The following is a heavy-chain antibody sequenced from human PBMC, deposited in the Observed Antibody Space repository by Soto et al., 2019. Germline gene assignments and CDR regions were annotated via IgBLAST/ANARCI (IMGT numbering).Heavy chain of an antibody. CDR3: ARRLEGYCSGGSCYVVFGAFDI. V-gene: IGHV1-69*01. CDR1: GGTFSSYA. CDR2: IIPIFGTA. Sequence: QVQLVQSGAEVKKPGSSVKVSCKASGGTFSSYAISWVRQAPGQGLEWMGGIIPIFGTANYAQKFQGRVTITADESTSKAYMELSSLRSEDTAVYYCARRLEGYCSGGSCYVVFGAFDIWGQGTMVTVSS. D-gene: IGHD2-15*01. J-gene: IGHJ3*02.